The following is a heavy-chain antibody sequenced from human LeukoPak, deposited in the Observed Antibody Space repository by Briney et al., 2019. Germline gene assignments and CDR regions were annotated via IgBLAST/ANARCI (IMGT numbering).Heavy chain of an antibody. CDR3: ARVYYDFWSGYYPDAFDI. CDR1: GGSFSSYY. CDR2: IYYSGST. Sequence: SETLSLTCTVSGGSFSSYYWSWIRQPPGKGLEWIGYIYYSGSTNYNPSLKSRVTISVDTSKNQFSLKLSSVTAADTAVYYCARVYYDFWSGYYPDAFDIWGQGSMVTVSS. J-gene: IGHJ3*02. D-gene: IGHD3-3*01. V-gene: IGHV4-59*01.